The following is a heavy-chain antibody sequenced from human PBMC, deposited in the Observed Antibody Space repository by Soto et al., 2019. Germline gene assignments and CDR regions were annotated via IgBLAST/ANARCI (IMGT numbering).Heavy chain of an antibody. CDR3: ARARATIAAAAIFDC. CDR2: IHHSGST. V-gene: IGHV4-39*07. CDR1: GGSISSNIYY. Sequence: PSETLSLTCTVSGGSISSNIYYWGWIRQPPGKGLEWIGDIHHSGSTYYDPSLQSRLTISVDTSKNQFSLKLTSVTAADTAVYYCARARATIAAAAIFDCWGQGTLVTVSS. D-gene: IGHD6-13*01. J-gene: IGHJ4*02.